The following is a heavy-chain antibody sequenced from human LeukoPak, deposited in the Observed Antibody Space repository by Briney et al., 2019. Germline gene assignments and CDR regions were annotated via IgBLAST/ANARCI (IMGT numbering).Heavy chain of an antibody. V-gene: IGHV3-48*04. CDR2: ISSSGSTI. CDR1: EFIFSSYW. D-gene: IGHD3-10*02. Sequence: GGSLRLSCAASEFIFSSYWMIWVRQAPGKGLEWVSYISSSGSTIYYADSVKGRFTISRDNAKNSLYLQMNSLRAEDTAVYYCAELGITMIGGVWGKGTTVTISS. J-gene: IGHJ6*04. CDR3: AELGITMIGGV.